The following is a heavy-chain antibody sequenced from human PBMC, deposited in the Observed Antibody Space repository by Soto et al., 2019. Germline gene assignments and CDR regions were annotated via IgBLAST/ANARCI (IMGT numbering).Heavy chain of an antibody. V-gene: IGHV6-1*01. D-gene: IGHD2-8*01. CDR2: TYYRSKWCN. CDR3: ATSYCTNGVCYPRDPFDI. J-gene: IGHJ3*02. CDR1: GDSVSSNSAA. Sequence: SQTLSLTCVISGDSVSSNSAAWNWIRQSPSRGLEWLGRTYYRSKWCNDYAVSLKSRITINPDTSKNQFSLQLNSVTPEDTAVYYCATSYCTNGVCYPRDPFDIWGQGTMVTVSS.